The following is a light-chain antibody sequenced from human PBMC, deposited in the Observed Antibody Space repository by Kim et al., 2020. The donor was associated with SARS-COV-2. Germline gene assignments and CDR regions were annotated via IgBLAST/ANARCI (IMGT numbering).Light chain of an antibody. CDR1: QSVSSN. J-gene: IGKJ4*01. CDR2: GAS. Sequence: EIVMTQSPATLSVSLGERATLSCRASQSVSSNLAWYQQKPGQAPRLLIYGASTGATGIPARFSGSGSGTEFTLTISSLQSEDLAVYYCQQYNNWPLTFGGGTKVDIK. CDR3: QQYNNWPLT. V-gene: IGKV3-15*01.